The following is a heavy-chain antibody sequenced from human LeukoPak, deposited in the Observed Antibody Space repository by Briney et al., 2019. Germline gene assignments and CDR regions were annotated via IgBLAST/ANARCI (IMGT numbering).Heavy chain of an antibody. V-gene: IGHV3-23*01. CDR2: ISNGGGSA. CDR1: GFPFSSYP. Sequence: GGSLGLSFAASGFPFSSYPMGWVRPAPGKGLQWGSAISNGGGSAYYADSVKGRITISRDNSKSTLYLQMNSLRAEDTAIYYCAARPRMPPRFDHWGQGTLVTVSS. D-gene: IGHD1-14*01. J-gene: IGHJ4*02. CDR3: AARPRMPPRFDH.